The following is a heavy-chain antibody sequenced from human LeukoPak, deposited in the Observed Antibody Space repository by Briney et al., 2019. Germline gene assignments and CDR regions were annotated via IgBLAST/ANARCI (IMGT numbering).Heavy chain of an antibody. V-gene: IGHV1-69*13. CDR2: IIPIFGTA. J-gene: IGHJ6*02. CDR3: ARDPLTSYYDFWSGYYRYYGMDV. D-gene: IGHD3-3*01. Sequence: SVKVSCKASGGTFSSYAISWVRQAPGQGLEWMGGIIPIFGTANYAQKFQGRVTITADESTSTAYMELSSLRAEDTAVYYCARDPLTSYYDFWSGYYRYYGMDVWGQGTTVTVSS. CDR1: GGTFSSYA.